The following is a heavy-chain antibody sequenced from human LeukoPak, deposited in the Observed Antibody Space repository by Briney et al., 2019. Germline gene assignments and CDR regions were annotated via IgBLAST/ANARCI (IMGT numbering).Heavy chain of an antibody. CDR3: AKAQYYGSGSPAYFDY. J-gene: IGHJ4*02. CDR1: GFTFSSYG. V-gene: IGHV3-30*18. Sequence: GRSLRLSCAASGFTFSSYGMHWVRQAPGKGLEWVAVLSYDGTNKYHADSVKGRFTISRDNSKNTLYLQMNSLRAEDTAVYYCAKAQYYGSGSPAYFDYWGQGTLVTVSS. D-gene: IGHD3-10*01. CDR2: LSYDGTNK.